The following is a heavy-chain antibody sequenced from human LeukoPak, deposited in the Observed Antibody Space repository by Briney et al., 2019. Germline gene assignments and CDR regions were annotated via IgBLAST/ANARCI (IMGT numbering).Heavy chain of an antibody. J-gene: IGHJ4*02. D-gene: IGHD3-10*01. Sequence: SDTLSLPCTVSGGSINDASGNWIRHPPGQGREWVGDIYHRGGTNYNPSLKRRVSLSLDPSHHHFSLELSPVTAAATAVYYSARVGTYYRSLDSWGQGTLVTVSS. V-gene: IGHV4-59*12. CDR1: GGSINDAS. CDR3: ARVGTYYRSLDS. CDR2: IYHRGGT.